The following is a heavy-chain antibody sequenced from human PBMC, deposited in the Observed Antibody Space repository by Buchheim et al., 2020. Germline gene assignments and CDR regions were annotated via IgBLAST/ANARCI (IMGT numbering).Heavy chain of an antibody. CDR3: ARDWYYYDSSGSPRDGMDV. CDR1: GFTFSSYS. V-gene: IGHV3-48*02. D-gene: IGHD3-22*01. J-gene: IGHJ6*02. Sequence: EVQLVESGGGLVQPGGSLRLSCAASGFTFSSYSMNWVRQAPGKGLEWVSYISSSSSTIYYADSVKGRFTISRDNAKNSLYLQMNSLRDEDTAVYYCARDWYYYDSSGSPRDGMDVWGQGTT. CDR2: ISSSSSTI.